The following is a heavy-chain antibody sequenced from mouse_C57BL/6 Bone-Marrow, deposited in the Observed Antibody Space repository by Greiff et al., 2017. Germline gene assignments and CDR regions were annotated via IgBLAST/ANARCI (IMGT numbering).Heavy chain of an antibody. J-gene: IGHJ4*01. V-gene: IGHV1-39*01. CDR1: GYSFTDYN. D-gene: IGHD2-4*01. Sequence: EVQGVESGPELVKPGASVKISCKASGYSFTDYNMNWVKQSNGKGLEWIGVINPNYGTTSYNQKFKGKATLTVDQASRTAYMQLNSLTSEDSAVYYGARGYDYDYAMDYWGQGTSVTVSS. CDR2: INPNYGTT. CDR3: ARGYDYDYAMDY.